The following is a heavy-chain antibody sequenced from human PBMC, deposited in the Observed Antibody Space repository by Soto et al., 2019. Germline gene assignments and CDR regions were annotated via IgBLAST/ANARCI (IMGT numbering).Heavy chain of an antibody. Sequence: SETLSLTCTVSGGSISGYYWSWIRQPPGMGLEWIGYIYYNGSTNYNPSLKSRVTISVDTSKNQFPLKLSSVTAADTAVYYCARTYYDFWSGYWRWFDPWGQGTLVTVSS. D-gene: IGHD3-3*01. V-gene: IGHV4-59*01. CDR1: GGSISGYY. J-gene: IGHJ5*02. CDR3: ARTYYDFWSGYWRWFDP. CDR2: IYYNGST.